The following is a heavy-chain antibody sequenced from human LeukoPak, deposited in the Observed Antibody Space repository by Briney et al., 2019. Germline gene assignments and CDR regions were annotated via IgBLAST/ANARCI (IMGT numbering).Heavy chain of an antibody. J-gene: IGHJ5*02. CDR2: IYTSGST. CDR1: GGSFSGYY. Sequence: PSETLSLTCAVYGGSFSGYYWSWIRQPPRKGLEWIGYIYTSGSTNYNPSLKSRVTISVDTSKNQFSLKLSSVTAADTAVYYCARGIAAAANWFDPWGQGTLVTVSS. CDR3: ARGIAAAANWFDP. V-gene: IGHV4-4*09. D-gene: IGHD6-13*01.